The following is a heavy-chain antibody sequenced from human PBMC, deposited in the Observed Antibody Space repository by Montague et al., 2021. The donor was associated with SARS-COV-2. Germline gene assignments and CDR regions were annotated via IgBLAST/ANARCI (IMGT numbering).Heavy chain of an antibody. CDR2: VNQSGGT. CDR1: GGSLSNNY. D-gene: IGHD3-16*01. CDR3: ARVALYFGGFDS. V-gene: IGHV4-34*01. Sequence: SETLSLTCAVLGGSLSNNYWTWVRQPPGKGLEWIGEVNQSGGTNHCNPSHKGRVKISVNRSSNLLSLHLEFVSAADTAVYYCARVALYFGGFDSWGPGILVAVSS. J-gene: IGHJ4*02.